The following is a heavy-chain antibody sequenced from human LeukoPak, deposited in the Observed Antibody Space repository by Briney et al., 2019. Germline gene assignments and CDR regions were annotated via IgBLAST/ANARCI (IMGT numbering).Heavy chain of an antibody. CDR1: GGSISSYY. Sequence: SETLSLTCTVSGGSISSYYWSWIRQPAGKGLEWIGRIYTSGSTGYNPSLKSRVTMSVDTSKNQLSLKLSSVTAADTAVYYCARVDLRAAYFDYWAREPWSPSPQ. CDR3: ARVDLRAAYFDY. V-gene: IGHV4-4*07. D-gene: IGHD2-15*01. J-gene: IGHJ4*02. CDR2: IYTSGST.